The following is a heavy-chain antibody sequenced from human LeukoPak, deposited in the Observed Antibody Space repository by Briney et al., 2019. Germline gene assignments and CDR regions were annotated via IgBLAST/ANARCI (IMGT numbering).Heavy chain of an antibody. CDR1: GFTVSSNY. Sequence: GGSLRLSCAASGFTVSSNYMSWVRQAPGKGLEWVSVIYSGGSTYYADSVKGRFTISRDNAKNSLYLQMNSLRAEDTAVYYCARETQYYFDYWGQGTLVTVSS. CDR3: ARETQYYFDY. CDR2: IYSGGST. V-gene: IGHV3-53*01. J-gene: IGHJ4*02.